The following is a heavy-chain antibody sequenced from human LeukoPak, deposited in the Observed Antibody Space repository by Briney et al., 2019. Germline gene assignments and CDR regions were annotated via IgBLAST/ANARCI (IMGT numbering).Heavy chain of an antibody. Sequence: GGSLRLSCAASGFTFSNYGMHWVRQAPGKGLEWVSSVSSSSTYIYYTDSVKGRFTISRDNAKNSLYLQMNSLRAEDTAVYYCARAGYTDYGVPESWGQGTLVTVSS. V-gene: IGHV3-21*01. CDR2: VSSSSTYI. CDR3: ARAGYTDYGVPES. CDR1: GFTFSNYG. J-gene: IGHJ5*02. D-gene: IGHD4-17*01.